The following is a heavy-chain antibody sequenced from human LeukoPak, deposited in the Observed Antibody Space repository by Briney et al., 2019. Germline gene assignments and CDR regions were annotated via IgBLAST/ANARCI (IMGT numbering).Heavy chain of an antibody. Sequence: SETLSLTCTVSGGSISSSSYYWGWIRQPPGKGLEWIRSIYYSGSTYYNPSLKSRVTISVDTSKNQFSLKLSSVTAADTAVYYCARWSSGWPFDYWGQGTLVTVSS. D-gene: IGHD6-19*01. CDR2: IYYSGST. CDR3: ARWSSGWPFDY. V-gene: IGHV4-39*01. CDR1: GGSISSSSYY. J-gene: IGHJ4*02.